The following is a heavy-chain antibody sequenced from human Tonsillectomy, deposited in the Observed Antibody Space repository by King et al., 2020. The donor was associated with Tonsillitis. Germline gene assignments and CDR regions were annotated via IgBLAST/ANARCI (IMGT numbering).Heavy chain of an antibody. CDR2: ISGTTTNT. V-gene: IGHV3-23*04. Sequence: VQLVESGGGLVQPGGSLRLSCAASGFTFSNFAMSWVRQAPGKGLEWVSAISGTTTNTYYADSVRGRFTISRDNSKNTLYLQLNSLRAADTAVYYCAKDGGGYNLLYPYYFDYWGQGTLVTVSS. J-gene: IGHJ4*02. CDR1: GFTFSNFA. CDR3: AKDGGGYNLLYPYYFDY. D-gene: IGHD1-14*01.